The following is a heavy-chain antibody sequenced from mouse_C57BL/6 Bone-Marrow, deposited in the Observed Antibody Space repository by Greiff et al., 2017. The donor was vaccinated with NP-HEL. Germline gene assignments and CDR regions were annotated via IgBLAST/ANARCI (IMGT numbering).Heavy chain of an antibody. CDR1: GYTFTSYW. J-gene: IGHJ1*03. V-gene: IGHV1-52*01. Sequence: QVQLKQPGAELVRPGSSVKLSCKASGYTFTSYWMHWVKQRPIQGLEWIGNIDPSDSETHYNQKFKDKATLTVDKSSSTAYMQLSSLTSEDSAVYYCASRSYGNYWYFDVWGTGTTVTVSS. CDR2: IDPSDSET. D-gene: IGHD2-1*01. CDR3: ASRSYGNYWYFDV.